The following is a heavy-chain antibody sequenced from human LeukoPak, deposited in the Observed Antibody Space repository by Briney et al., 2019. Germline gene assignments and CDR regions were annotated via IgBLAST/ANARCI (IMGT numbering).Heavy chain of an antibody. CDR1: GXSVSSGSYY. D-gene: IGHD1-26*01. V-gene: IGHV4-61*01. Sequence: SETLALTCTVAGXSVSSGSYYWSWIRQPPGKGLEWIGYIYYSGSTNYNPSLKSRITISVDTSKNQFSLKLSSVTAADTAVYYCARALGYSGSYLAYWGQGTLVTVSS. CDR2: IYYSGST. CDR3: ARALGYSGSYLAY. J-gene: IGHJ4*02.